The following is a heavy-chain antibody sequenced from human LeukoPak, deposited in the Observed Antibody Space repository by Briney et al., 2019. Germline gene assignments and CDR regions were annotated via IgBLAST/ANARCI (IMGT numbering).Heavy chain of an antibody. V-gene: IGHV4-59*01. CDR1: GGSISSYY. CDR3: ARARYELPEIDY. Sequence: SETLSLTCTVSGGSISSYYWSWIRQPPGKGLEWIGYIYYSGSTNYNPSLKSRVTISVDTSKNQFSLKLSSVTAADTAVYYCARARYELPEIDYWGQGTLVTVSS. D-gene: IGHD2-2*01. J-gene: IGHJ4*02. CDR2: IYYSGST.